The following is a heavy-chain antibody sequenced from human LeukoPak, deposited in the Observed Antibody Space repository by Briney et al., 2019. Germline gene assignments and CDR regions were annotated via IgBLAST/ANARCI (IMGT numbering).Heavy chain of an antibody. J-gene: IGHJ4*02. CDR3: ATSLGVDYVWGSYRRPLKDY. D-gene: IGHD3-16*02. CDR2: FDPEDGET. CDR1: GYTLTELS. V-gene: IGHV1-24*01. Sequence: ASVKVSCKVSGYTLTELSMHWVRQAPGKGLEWMGGFDPEDGETIYAQKFQGRVTMTEDTSTDTAYMELSSLRSEDTAVYYCATSLGVDYVWGSYRRPLKDYWGQGTLVTVSS.